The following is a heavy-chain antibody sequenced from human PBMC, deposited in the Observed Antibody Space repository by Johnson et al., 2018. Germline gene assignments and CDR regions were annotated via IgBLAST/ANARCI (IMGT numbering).Heavy chain of an antibody. CDR1: GFTFSTYW. J-gene: IGHJ6*03. CDR2: MKQDGSEK. V-gene: IGHV3-7*01. D-gene: IGHD2-8*01. CDR3: AREGRYCTNGICYYYYYYMDV. Sequence: VQLVESGGGLVQXGGSLRLSCAASGFTFSTYWMSWVRQAPGKGLEWVANMKQDGSEKYYVDSVKGRFTISRDNAKNSLYLQMNSLRAEDTAVYYCAREGRYCTNGICYYYYYYMDVWGKGTTVTVSS.